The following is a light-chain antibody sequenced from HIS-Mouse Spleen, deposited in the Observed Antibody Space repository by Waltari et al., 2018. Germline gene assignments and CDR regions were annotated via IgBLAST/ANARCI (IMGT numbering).Light chain of an antibody. V-gene: IGLV2-23*01. CDR1: SSDVGSYNL. CDR3: CSYAGRNVV. CDR2: EGS. J-gene: IGLJ2*01. Sequence: QSALTQPASVSGSPGQSITLSCTGTSSDVGSYNLVSWYQQHPGKAPKLMIYEGSKRPSGVSNRFSGSKSGNTASLTISGLQAEDEADYYCCSYAGRNVVFGGGTKLTVL.